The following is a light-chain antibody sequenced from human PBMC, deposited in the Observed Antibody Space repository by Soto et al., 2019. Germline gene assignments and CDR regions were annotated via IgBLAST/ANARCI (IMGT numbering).Light chain of an antibody. J-gene: IGKJ1*01. V-gene: IGKV1-39*01. Sequence: DIQMTQSPSSLSASVGDRVTITCRASETITTYLNWYQQKPGKAPRLLIRAASDLQNGVPARFGGSGSATYFTLTINSLQPEDFATYYCQQSCSIPATFGQGTKVEVK. CDR1: ETITTY. CDR3: QQSCSIPAT. CDR2: AAS.